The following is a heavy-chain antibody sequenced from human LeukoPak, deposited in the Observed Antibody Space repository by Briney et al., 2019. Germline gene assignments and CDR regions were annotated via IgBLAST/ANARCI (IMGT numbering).Heavy chain of an antibody. J-gene: IGHJ5*02. CDR2: ISWNSGSI. CDR1: GFTFDDYA. Sequence: PGGSLRLSCAASGFTFDDYAMHWARQAPGKGLEWVSGISWNSGSIGYADSVKGRFTISRDNAKNSLYLQMNSLRAEDTALYYCARVIRYNWFDPWGQGTLVTVSS. V-gene: IGHV3-9*01. CDR3: ARVIRYNWFDP.